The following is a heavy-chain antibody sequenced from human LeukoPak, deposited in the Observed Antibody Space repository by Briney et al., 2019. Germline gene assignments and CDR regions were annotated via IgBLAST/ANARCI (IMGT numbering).Heavy chain of an antibody. D-gene: IGHD5-12*01. J-gene: IGHJ4*02. CDR1: GGTFSSYA. CDR3: ARDLLGPDIVATIDAVEGY. Sequence: ASVKVSCKASGGTFSSYAISWVRQAPGQGLEWMGRIIPIPGIANYAQKFQGRVTITADKSTSTAYMELSSLRSEDTAVYYCARDLLGPDIVATIDAVEGYWGQGTLVTVSS. CDR2: IIPIPGIA. V-gene: IGHV1-69*04.